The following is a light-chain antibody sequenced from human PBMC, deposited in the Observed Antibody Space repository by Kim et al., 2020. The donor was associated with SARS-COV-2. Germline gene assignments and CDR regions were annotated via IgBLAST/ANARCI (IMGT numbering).Light chain of an antibody. CDR2: GKN. V-gene: IGLV3-19*01. CDR1: SLRSYY. J-gene: IGLJ2*01. CDR3: NSRDNSGNRVV. Sequence: SSELTQDPAVSVALGQTVRITCQGDSLRSYYASWYQQKPGQAPVLVIYGKNNRPSGIPDRFSGSSSGNTASLTITGAQAEDEADYYCNSRDNSGNRVVFGGGTQLTVL.